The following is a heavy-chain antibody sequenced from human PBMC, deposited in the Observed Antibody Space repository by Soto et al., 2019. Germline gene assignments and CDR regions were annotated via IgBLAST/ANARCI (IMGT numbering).Heavy chain of an antibody. J-gene: IGHJ4*02. Sequence: LQTLSLTCAISGDSVSSNGAAWNWVRQSPSRGLEWLGRTYYRSRWDSDYAPSGKSRITVNPDTSQNQFSLQLNSVTPEDTALSYCASDPPGFHSAFDFWGQGTLLPAPQ. V-gene: IGHV6-1*01. D-gene: IGHD4-4*01. CDR2: TYYRSRWDS. CDR1: GDSVSSNGAA. CDR3: ASDPPGFHSAFDF.